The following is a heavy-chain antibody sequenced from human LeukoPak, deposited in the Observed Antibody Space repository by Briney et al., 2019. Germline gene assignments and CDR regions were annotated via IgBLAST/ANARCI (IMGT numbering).Heavy chain of an antibody. CDR3: ARESGTTWSDYFDY. V-gene: IGHV3-23*01. Sequence: GGSLRLSCAASGFTFSSYAMTWVRQPPGKGLEWVSAISGGGGSTYYADSVKGRFTISRDNSKNTLYLQMNSLRAEDTAVYYCARESGTTWSDYFDYWGQGTLVTVSS. D-gene: IGHD1-26*01. J-gene: IGHJ4*02. CDR2: ISGGGGST. CDR1: GFTFSSYA.